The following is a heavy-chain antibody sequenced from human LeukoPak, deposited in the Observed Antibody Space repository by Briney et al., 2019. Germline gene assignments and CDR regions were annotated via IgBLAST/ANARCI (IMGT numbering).Heavy chain of an antibody. V-gene: IGHV3-30*18. CDR1: GFTFSSYG. CDR2: ISYDGSNK. CDR3: ANSYYYDSSGYPRPLDY. J-gene: IGHJ4*02. Sequence: TGGSLRLSCAASGFTFSSYGMHWVRQAPGKGLEWVAVISYDGSNKYYADSVKGRFTISRDNSKNTLYLQMNSLRAEDTAVYHCANSYYYDSSGYPRPLDYWGQGTLVTVSS. D-gene: IGHD3-22*01.